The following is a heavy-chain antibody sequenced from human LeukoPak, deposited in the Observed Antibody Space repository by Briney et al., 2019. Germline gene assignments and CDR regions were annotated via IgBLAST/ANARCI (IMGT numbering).Heavy chain of an antibody. D-gene: IGHD4-17*01. Sequence: ASVKVSCKASGYTFTSYGISWVRQAPGQGLEWMGWISAYNGRTYYAQNLQGRVTMTTDTATSTAYMELRSLRSDDTAVYYCARTPHTDHGDYASTDYWGQGTLVTVSS. CDR1: GYTFTSYG. V-gene: IGHV1-18*01. J-gene: IGHJ4*02. CDR2: ISAYNGRT. CDR3: ARTPHTDHGDYASTDY.